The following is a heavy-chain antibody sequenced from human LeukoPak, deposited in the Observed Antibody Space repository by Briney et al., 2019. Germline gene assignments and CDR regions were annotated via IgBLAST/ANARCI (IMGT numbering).Heavy chain of an antibody. J-gene: IGHJ4*02. CDR2: ISSSSSYI. Sequence: GGSLRLSCAASGFTFSSYSMNWVRQAPGKGLEWVSSISSSSSYIYYADSVKGRFTISRDNAKNSLYLQMNSLRAKDTAVYYCARDRGIVGATFDYWGQGTLVTVSS. CDR1: GFTFSSYS. V-gene: IGHV3-21*01. CDR3: ARDRGIVGATFDY. D-gene: IGHD1-26*01.